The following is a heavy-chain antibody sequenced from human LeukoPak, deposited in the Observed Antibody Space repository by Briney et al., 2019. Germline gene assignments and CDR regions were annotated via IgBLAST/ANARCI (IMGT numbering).Heavy chain of an antibody. CDR1: GYTFTGYY. V-gene: IGHV1-2*02. CDR3: ASEYGSGSYYTYYYYYMDV. CDR2: INPNSGGT. J-gene: IGHJ6*03. D-gene: IGHD3-10*01. Sequence: ASVKVSCKASGYTFTGYYMHWVRQAPGQGLEWMGWINPNSGGTNYAQKFQGRVTVTADESTSTAYMELSSLRSEDTAVYYCASEYGSGSYYTYYYYYMDVWGKGTTVTVSS.